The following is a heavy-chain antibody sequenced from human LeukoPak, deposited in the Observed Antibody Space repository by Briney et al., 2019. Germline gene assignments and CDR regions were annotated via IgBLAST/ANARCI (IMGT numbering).Heavy chain of an antibody. V-gene: IGHV3-23*01. J-gene: IGHJ4*02. CDR3: AKPAKTDYADY. CDR1: GFTFSSYA. D-gene: IGHD1-14*01. Sequence: GGSLRLSCAASGFTFSSYAMNWVRQAPGKGLEWVSAISGSGGNTYYADSVKGRFTISRDNSKDTLYLQMNSLRAEDTALYYCAKPAKTDYADYWGQGTLVTVSS. CDR2: ISGSGGNT.